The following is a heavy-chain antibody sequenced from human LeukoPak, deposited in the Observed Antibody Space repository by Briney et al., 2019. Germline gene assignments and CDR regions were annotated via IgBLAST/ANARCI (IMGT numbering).Heavy chain of an antibody. D-gene: IGHD5-12*01. CDR3: AKGGGYEAQYYYYYLDV. V-gene: IGHV3-30*02. CDR2: IRYDGSNK. CDR1: GFTFSSYA. J-gene: IGHJ6*03. Sequence: PGGSLRLSCAASGFTFSSYAMSWVRQAPGKGLEWVAFIRYDGSNKYYADSVKGRFTVSRDNSKNTLYLQMKSLGAEDTAVYYCAKGGGYEAQYYYYYLDVWGKGTTVTISS.